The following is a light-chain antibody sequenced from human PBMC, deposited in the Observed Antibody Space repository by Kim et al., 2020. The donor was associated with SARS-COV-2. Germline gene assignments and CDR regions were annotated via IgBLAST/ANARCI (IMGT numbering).Light chain of an antibody. CDR1: QLIGSW. V-gene: IGKV1D-12*01. J-gene: IGKJ2*01. CDR3: QQTSRFPNT. Sequence: DIQMTQSPSSVSAFVGDTVTLPCRASQLIGSWLAWYQQRPGVAPKLLIYTASSLRGGVSSRFSGGRSGTDFTLTISNLQPEDFATYYCQQTSRFPNTFAPGSKLEIK. CDR2: TAS.